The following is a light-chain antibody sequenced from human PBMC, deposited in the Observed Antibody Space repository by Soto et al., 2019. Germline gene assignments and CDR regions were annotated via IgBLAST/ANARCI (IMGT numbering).Light chain of an antibody. CDR3: QQYNSYSLT. J-gene: IGKJ4*01. Sequence: DIQMTQSPSTLSASVGDRVTITCRASQSISSWLAWYQQKPGKAPKLVIYKASSLQSGVPSRFSGSASGTEFTLTITGLQPDDSATYYCQQYNSYSLTFGGGTKVEIK. V-gene: IGKV1-5*03. CDR2: KAS. CDR1: QSISSW.